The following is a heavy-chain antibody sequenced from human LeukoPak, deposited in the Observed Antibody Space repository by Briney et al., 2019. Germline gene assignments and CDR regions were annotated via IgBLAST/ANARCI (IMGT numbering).Heavy chain of an antibody. CDR1: GFTFSNAW. D-gene: IGHD6-19*01. Sequence: GGSLRLSCAASGFTFSNAWMSWVRQAPGKGLEWVGRIKSKTDGGTADYAAPVKGRFTISRDDSKNTLYLLMNSLKTEDTAVYYCTTKGQWLVRGDYWGQGTLVTVSS. V-gene: IGHV3-15*01. J-gene: IGHJ4*02. CDR2: IKSKTDGGTA. CDR3: TTKGQWLVRGDY.